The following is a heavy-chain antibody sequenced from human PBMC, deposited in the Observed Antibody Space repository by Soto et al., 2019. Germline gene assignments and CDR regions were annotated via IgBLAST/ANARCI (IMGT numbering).Heavy chain of an antibody. CDR2: ISSSSSYI. V-gene: IGHV3-21*01. D-gene: IGHD1-26*01. CDR1: GFTFSSYS. Sequence: EVQLVESGGGLVKPGGSLRLSCAASGFTFSSYSMNWVRQAPGKGLEWVSSISSSSSYIYYADSVKGRFTISRDNAKNSLYLQVNSLRAEDTAVYYCARDSGGVGATNFDYWGQGTLVTVSS. J-gene: IGHJ4*02. CDR3: ARDSGGVGATNFDY.